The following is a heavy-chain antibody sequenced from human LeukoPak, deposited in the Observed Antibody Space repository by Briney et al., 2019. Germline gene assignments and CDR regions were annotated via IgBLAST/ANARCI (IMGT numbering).Heavy chain of an antibody. D-gene: IGHD4-23*01. CDR2: IYYSGST. CDR1: GGSISSHY. CDR3: ARRRIGARLNTVVTGNWFDP. V-gene: IGHV4-59*11. Sequence: PSETLSLTCTVSGGSISSHYWSWIRQPPGKGLEWIGYIYYSGSTNYNPSLKSRVTISVDTSKNQFSLKLSSVTAADTAVYYCARRRIGARLNTVVTGNWFDPWGQGTLVTVSS. J-gene: IGHJ5*02.